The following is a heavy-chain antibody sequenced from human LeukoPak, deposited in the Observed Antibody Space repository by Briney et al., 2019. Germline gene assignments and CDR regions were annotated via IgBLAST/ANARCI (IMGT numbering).Heavy chain of an antibody. CDR2: INPNSGGT. CDR1: GYTFTGYY. D-gene: IGHD2-15*01. CDR3: LVATTGSYYYYYMDV. Sequence: ASVKVSCKASGYTFTGYYMHWVRQAPGQGLEWMGRINPNSGGTNYAQKFQGRVTMTRDTSISTAYMELSRLRSDDTAVYYCLVATTGSYYYYYMDVLGKGTTVTVSS. V-gene: IGHV1-2*06. J-gene: IGHJ6*03.